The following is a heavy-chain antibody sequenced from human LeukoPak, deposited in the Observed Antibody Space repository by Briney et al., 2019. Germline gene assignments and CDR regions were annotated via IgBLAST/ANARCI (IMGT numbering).Heavy chain of an antibody. D-gene: IGHD6-13*01. Sequence: NPSETLSLTCAVYGGSFSGYYWSWIRQPPGKGLEWIGEINHSGSTNYNPSLKSRVTISVDTSKNQFSLKLSSVTAADTAVYYCARGSKAAPGTFDYWGQGTLVTVSS. V-gene: IGHV4-34*01. CDR1: GGSFSGYY. CDR2: INHSGST. J-gene: IGHJ4*02. CDR3: ARGSKAAPGTFDY.